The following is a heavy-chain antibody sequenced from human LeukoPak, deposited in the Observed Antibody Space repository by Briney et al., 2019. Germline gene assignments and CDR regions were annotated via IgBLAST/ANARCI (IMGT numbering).Heavy chain of an antibody. CDR1: GFTFSSYG. Sequence: GGSLRLSCAASGFTFSSYGMHWVRQAPGKGLEWVAFIRYDGNNKYYADSVKGRSTISRDNSKNMLYLEMNSLRAEDTAVYYCARDNGYDYVWGTPHYWGQGTLVTVSS. CDR2: IRYDGNNK. J-gene: IGHJ4*02. V-gene: IGHV3-30*02. CDR3: ARDNGYDYVWGTPHY. D-gene: IGHD3-16*01.